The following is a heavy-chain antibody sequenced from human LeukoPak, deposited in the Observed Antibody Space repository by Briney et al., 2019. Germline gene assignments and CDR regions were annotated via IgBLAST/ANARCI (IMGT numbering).Heavy chain of an antibody. CDR2: IYHSGST. V-gene: IGHV4-39*07. J-gene: IGHJ2*01. CDR1: GGSISSSSYY. D-gene: IGHD3-10*01. CDR3: AREGVATMVRKGTPRGYFDL. Sequence: SETLSLTCTVSGGSISSSSYYWGWIRQPPGKGLEWIGEIYHSGSTNYNPSLKSRVTISVDKSKNQFSLKLSSVTAADTAVYYCAREGVATMVRKGTPRGYFDLWGRGTLVTVSS.